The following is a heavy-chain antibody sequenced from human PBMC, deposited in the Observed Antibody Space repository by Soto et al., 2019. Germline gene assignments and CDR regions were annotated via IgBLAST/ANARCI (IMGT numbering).Heavy chain of an antibody. D-gene: IGHD2-21*01. CDR1: GDSVSSNTAA. Sequence: SQTLSLTCAISGDSVSSNTAAWNCIRQSPSRGLEWLGRTYYRSQWYNDYAVSVKSRITINPDTSKNHFSLHLYSVTPEDTALYYCAGVAWFRGLGVWGQGTPVTVS. V-gene: IGHV6-1*01. J-gene: IGHJ6*02. CDR3: AGVAWFRGLGV. CDR2: TYYRSQWYN.